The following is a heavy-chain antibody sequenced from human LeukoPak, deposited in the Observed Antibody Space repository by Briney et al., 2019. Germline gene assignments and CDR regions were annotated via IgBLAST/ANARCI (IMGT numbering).Heavy chain of an antibody. CDR1: GGTFSSYA. D-gene: IGHD4-17*01. V-gene: IGHV1-69*13. CDR2: IIPIFGTA. CDR3: AREIDYGDGIYYYYGMDV. Sequence: SVKVSCKASGGTFSSYAISWVRQAPGQGLEWMGGIIPIFGTANYAQKFQGRVTITADGSTGTAYMELSSLRSEDTAVYYCAREIDYGDGIYYYYGMDVWGKGTTVTVSS. J-gene: IGHJ6*04.